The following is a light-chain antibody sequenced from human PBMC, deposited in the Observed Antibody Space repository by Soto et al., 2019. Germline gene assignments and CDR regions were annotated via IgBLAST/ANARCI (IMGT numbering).Light chain of an antibody. CDR1: QSLSSSK. J-gene: IGKJ2*01. CDR3: QQYDSSPRT. V-gene: IGKV3-20*01. Sequence: EVVLTQSPGTLSLSPGERATLPCRASQSLSSSKLVWYQQKPGQSPRLLIYCASSRATGIPDRFIGSGSGTDFTLTISRLEPDEFAVYYCQQYDSSPRTFGQGTKLEIK. CDR2: CAS.